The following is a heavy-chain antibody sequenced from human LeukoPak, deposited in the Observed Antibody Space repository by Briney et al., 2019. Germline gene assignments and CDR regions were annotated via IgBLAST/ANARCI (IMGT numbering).Heavy chain of an antibody. CDR2: INPNSGNT. D-gene: IGHD2-2*01. CDR1: GYTFTSYD. CDR3: ARSFAYCSSTSCPIKGDYYYGMDV. J-gene: IGHJ6*02. V-gene: IGHV1-8*01. Sequence: ASVTVSCTASGYTFTSYDINWVRQATGQGLEWMGWINPNSGNTGKAQKFQGRVTMTRNTSISTAYMELSSLRSEDTAVYYCARSFAYCSSTSCPIKGDYYYGMDVWGQGTTVTVSS.